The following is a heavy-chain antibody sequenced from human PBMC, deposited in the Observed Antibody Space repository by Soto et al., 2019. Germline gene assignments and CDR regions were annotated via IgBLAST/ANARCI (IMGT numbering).Heavy chain of an antibody. CDR1: GFTFSSYE. CDR2: ISSSGSTI. J-gene: IGHJ6*02. D-gene: IGHD6-13*01. CDR3: AAEGYASSWNYYGMDV. Sequence: EVQLVESGGGLVQPGGSLRLSCAASGFTFSSYEMNWVRQAPGKGLEWVSYISSSGSTIYYADSVKGRFTISRDNAKNSLYLQMNSLRGEDTALYYCAAEGYASSWNYYGMDVWGQGTTVTVSS. V-gene: IGHV3-48*03.